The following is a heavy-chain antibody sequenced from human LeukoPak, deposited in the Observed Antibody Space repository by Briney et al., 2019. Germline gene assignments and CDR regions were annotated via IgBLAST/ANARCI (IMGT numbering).Heavy chain of an antibody. D-gene: IGHD3-9*01. CDR2: ISAYNGNT. CDR3: ARGSVLRYFDWLFYGMDV. CDR1: GYTFTSYG. V-gene: IGHV1-18*01. Sequence: ASVKVSCKASGYTFTSYGISWVRQAPGQGLEWMGWISAYNGNTNYVQKLQGRVTMTTDTSASTAYMELRSLRSDDTAVYYCARGSVLRYFDWLFYGMDVWGQGTAVTVSS. J-gene: IGHJ6*02.